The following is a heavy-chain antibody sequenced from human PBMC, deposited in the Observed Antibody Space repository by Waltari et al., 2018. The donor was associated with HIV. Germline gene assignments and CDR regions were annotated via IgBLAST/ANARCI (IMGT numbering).Heavy chain of an antibody. V-gene: IGHV4-38-2*01. D-gene: IGHD1-26*01. J-gene: IGHJ4*02. CDR2: SYHSGST. Sequence: QVQLQESGPGLVKPSETLSLTCAVSGYSISSGYYWGWIRQPPGKGLEWIGSSYHSGSTPHTPSLKSRVTIAVDTSKNQFSLKLSSVTAADTAVYYCARVYGYSGSYPGAPDDYWGQGTLVTVSS. CDR1: GYSISSGYY. CDR3: ARVYGYSGSYPGAPDDY.